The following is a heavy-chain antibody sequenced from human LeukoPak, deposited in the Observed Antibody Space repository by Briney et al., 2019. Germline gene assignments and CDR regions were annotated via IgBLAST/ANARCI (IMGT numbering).Heavy chain of an antibody. D-gene: IGHD3-10*01. CDR2: INHSGST. CDR1: GGSFSGYY. V-gene: IGHV4-34*01. J-gene: IGHJ4*02. Sequence: SETLSITCAVHGGSFSGYYWSWIRQPPGKGLEWIGEINHSGSTNYNPSLKSRVTISVDTSKNQFSLKLSSVTAADTAVYYCARVSVLLWFGEPAFDYWGQGTLVTVSS. CDR3: ARVSVLLWFGEPAFDY.